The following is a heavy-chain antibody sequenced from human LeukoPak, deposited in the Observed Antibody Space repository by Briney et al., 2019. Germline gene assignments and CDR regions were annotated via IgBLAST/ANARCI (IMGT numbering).Heavy chain of an antibody. CDR3: ARDLDSSGYYEVDY. J-gene: IGHJ4*02. CDR2: ISSSSYI. Sequence: GGSLRLSCAASGFTFSSYNMNWVRQAPGKGLEWVSSISSSSYIYYADSVKGRFTISRDNAKNSLYLQMNSLRAEDTAVYYCARDLDSSGYYEVDYWGQGTLVTVSS. CDR1: GFTFSSYN. V-gene: IGHV3-21*01. D-gene: IGHD3-22*01.